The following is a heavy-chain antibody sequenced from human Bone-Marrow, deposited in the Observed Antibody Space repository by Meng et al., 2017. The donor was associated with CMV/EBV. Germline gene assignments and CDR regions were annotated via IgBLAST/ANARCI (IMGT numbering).Heavy chain of an antibody. Sequence: ASVKVSCKASGYTFTGHYMHWVRQAPGQGLEWMGIINPSGGSTSYAQKFQGRVTMTRDTSTSTVYMELSSLRSEDTAVYYCAREGYSSWGGDDAFDSWGQGTMVTVSS. CDR2: INPSGGST. CDR1: GYTFTGHY. V-gene: IGHV1-46*01. D-gene: IGHD5-12*01. CDR3: AREGYSSWGGDDAFDS. J-gene: IGHJ3*02.